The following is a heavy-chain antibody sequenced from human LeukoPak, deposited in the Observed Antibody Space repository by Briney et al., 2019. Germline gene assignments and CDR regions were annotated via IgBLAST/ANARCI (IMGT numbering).Heavy chain of an antibody. V-gene: IGHV3-7*01. CDR1: GFTFTNYW. D-gene: IGHD3-3*01. Sequence: GGSLRLSCAASGFTFTNYWMSWVRQAPGKGLELVANIKQDRSEKYYVDSVKGRFPISRDNAKNSLYLQMNSLRAEDTAVYYCARLREIPVFGVVTKSTSYFDYWGQGTLVTVSS. CDR3: ARLREIPVFGVVTKSTSYFDY. CDR2: IKQDRSEK. J-gene: IGHJ4*02.